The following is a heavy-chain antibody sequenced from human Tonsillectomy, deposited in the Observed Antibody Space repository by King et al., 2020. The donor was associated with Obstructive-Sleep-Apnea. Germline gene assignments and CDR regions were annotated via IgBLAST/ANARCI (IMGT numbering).Heavy chain of an antibody. D-gene: IGHD3-10*01. V-gene: IGHV4-4*02. CDR2: IYHSGST. J-gene: IGHJ6*02. CDR1: GGSISSSNW. Sequence: QLQESGPGLVKPSGTLSLTCAVSGGSISSSNWWSWVRQPPGKGLEWIGEIYHSGSTNYNPSLKSRVTTSVDKSKNQFSLKLSSVTAADTAVYYCAREAYGSGSYYYYYYGMDVWGQGTTVTVSS. CDR3: AREAYGSGSYYYYYYGMDV.